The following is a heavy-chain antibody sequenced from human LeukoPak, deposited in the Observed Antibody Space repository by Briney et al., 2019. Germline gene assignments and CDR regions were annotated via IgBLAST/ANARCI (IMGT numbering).Heavy chain of an antibody. D-gene: IGHD4-17*01. J-gene: IGHJ6*02. CDR3: AKGTMQHYGDYGVSYYYGMDV. CDR2: ISWNSGSI. CDR1: GFTFDDYA. V-gene: IGHV3-9*01. Sequence: PGGSLRLSCAASGFTFDDYAMHWVRQAPGKGLEWVSGISWNSGSIGYADSVKGRFTISRDNAKNSLYLQMNSLRAEDTALYYCAKGTMQHYGDYGVSYYYGMDVWGQGTTVTVSS.